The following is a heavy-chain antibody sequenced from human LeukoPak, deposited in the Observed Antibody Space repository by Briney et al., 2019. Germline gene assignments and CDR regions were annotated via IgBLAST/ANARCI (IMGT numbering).Heavy chain of an antibody. CDR1: GYTFTSYG. Sequence: ASVKVSCKASGYTFTSYGIIWVRQAPGQGLEWMGWISAYNGNTNYAQKLQGRVTMTTDTSTSTAYMELRSLRSDDTAVYYCARETYYYGSGSYDFDYWGQGTVVTVSS. J-gene: IGHJ4*02. V-gene: IGHV1-18*01. CDR3: ARETYYYGSGSYDFDY. CDR2: ISAYNGNT. D-gene: IGHD3-10*01.